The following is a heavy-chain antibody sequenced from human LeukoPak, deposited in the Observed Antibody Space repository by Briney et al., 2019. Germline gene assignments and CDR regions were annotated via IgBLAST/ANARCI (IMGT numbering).Heavy chain of an antibody. CDR2: IRYDGSNK. D-gene: IGHD1-26*01. CDR1: GFTFSSYG. Sequence: GGSLRLSCAASGFTFSSYGMHWVRQAPGKGLEWVAFIRYDGSNKYYADPVKGRFTISRDNSKNTLYLQMNSLRAEDTAVYYCARDKIVGATLFDYWGQGTLVTVSS. V-gene: IGHV3-30*02. J-gene: IGHJ4*02. CDR3: ARDKIVGATLFDY.